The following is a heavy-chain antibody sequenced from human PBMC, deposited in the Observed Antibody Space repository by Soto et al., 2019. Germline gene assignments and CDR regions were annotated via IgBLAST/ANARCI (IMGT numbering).Heavy chain of an antibody. CDR2: IHYSGST. CDR1: GFSISSGDFY. Sequence: KPSETLSLTCTVSGFSISSGDFYWSWIRQPPGKGLEWIGYIHYSGSTYYNPSLKSRVTISVDTSKNQFSLKMSSVTAADSAAYHCARVADSFWGDSLYYFDSWGLGTLVTVSS. D-gene: IGHD3-3*01. J-gene: IGHJ4*02. CDR3: ARVADSFWGDSLYYFDS. V-gene: IGHV4-30-4*01.